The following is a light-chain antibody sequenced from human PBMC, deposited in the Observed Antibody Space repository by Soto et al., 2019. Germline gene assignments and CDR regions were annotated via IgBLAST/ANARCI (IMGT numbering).Light chain of an antibody. J-gene: IGKJ4*01. CDR1: QGVGND. V-gene: IGKV1-6*01. CDR3: LQDNYIPLT. CDR2: HAS. Sequence: AVQMTQSPSSLSASVGDRVTITCRASQGVGNDLAWYQQRPGKAPNLLIFHASTLQSGVPSRFSGSGSGTDFTLTISGLQPEDSATYYCLQDNYIPLTVGGGTKVAIK.